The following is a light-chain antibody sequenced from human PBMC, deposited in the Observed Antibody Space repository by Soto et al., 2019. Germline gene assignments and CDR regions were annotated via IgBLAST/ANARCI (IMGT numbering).Light chain of an antibody. CDR2: AS. J-gene: IGKJ3*01. Sequence: EIVLTQSPGTQSLSPGERATLSCRASQSVSDSYLAWYQQKPGQAPRLLIYASSRATGIPDRFSGSGSGTDFTLTISRLEPEDFAVYYCQHYGTSGLFGPGTKVDIK. V-gene: IGKV3-20*01. CDR1: QSVSDSY. CDR3: QHYGTSGL.